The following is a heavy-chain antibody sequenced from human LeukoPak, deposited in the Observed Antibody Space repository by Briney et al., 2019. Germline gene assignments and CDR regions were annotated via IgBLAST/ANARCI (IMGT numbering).Heavy chain of an antibody. CDR2: IIPILGIA. CDR3: ARRERLGYSYGRGTLDI. V-gene: IGHV1-69*04. Sequence: EASVKVSCKASGGTFSSYAISWVRQAPGQGLEWMGRIIPILGIANYAQKFQGRVTITADKSTSTAYMELSSLRSEDTAVYYCARRERLGYSYGRGTLDIWGQGTMVTVSS. D-gene: IGHD5-18*01. J-gene: IGHJ3*02. CDR1: GGTFSSYA.